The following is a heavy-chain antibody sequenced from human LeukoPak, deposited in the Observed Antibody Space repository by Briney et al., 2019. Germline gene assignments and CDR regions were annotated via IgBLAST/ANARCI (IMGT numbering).Heavy chain of an antibody. CDR2: IRSKAYGGTT. J-gene: IGHJ4*02. D-gene: IGHD5-18*01. V-gene: IGHV3-49*04. CDR1: GFTFGDYA. CDR3: TRDAAMVSGHYFDY. Sequence: PGGSLRLSCTASGFTFGDYAMSWVRQAPGKGLEWVGFIRSKAYGGTTEYAASVKGRFTISRDDSKSIAYLQMNSLKTEDTAVYYCTRDAAMVSGHYFDYWGQGTLVTVSS.